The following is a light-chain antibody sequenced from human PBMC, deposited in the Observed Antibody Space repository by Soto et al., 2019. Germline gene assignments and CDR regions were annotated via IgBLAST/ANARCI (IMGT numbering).Light chain of an antibody. V-gene: IGLV2-14*01. CDR2: EVS. CDR3: ISYTSSSTQVL. CDR1: SSDVGGYNY. Sequence: QSALTQPASVSGSPGQSITISCTGTSSDVGGYNYVSWYQQHPGKAPKLMIYEVSNRPSGVSNRFSGSKSGNTASLTISGIQTEDEADYYCISYTSSSTQVLFGGGTKLTVL. J-gene: IGLJ2*01.